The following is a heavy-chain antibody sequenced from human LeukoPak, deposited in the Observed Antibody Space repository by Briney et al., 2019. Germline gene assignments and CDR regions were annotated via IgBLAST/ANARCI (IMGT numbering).Heavy chain of an antibody. D-gene: IGHD1-26*01. J-gene: IGHJ3*02. Sequence: SETLSLTCSVSGGSITSGSYYCAWIRQPPGKGLEWIGSIYYTGGTYYNPSLKSRLTISLGTSKNQFSLKLNSVTAADTAVYYCARGGGAGRAFDIWGQGTMVTVSS. CDR1: GGSITSGSYY. CDR2: IYYTGGT. V-gene: IGHV4-39*01. CDR3: ARGGGAGRAFDI.